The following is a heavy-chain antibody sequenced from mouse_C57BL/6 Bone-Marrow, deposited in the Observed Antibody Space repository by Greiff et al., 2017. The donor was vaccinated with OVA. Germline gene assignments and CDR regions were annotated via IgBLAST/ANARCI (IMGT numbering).Heavy chain of an antibody. Sequence: VQLQQPGAELVKPGASVKLSCKASGYTFTSYWMQWVKQRPGQGLEWIGEIDPSDSYTNYNQKFKGKATLTVDTSSSTAYMQLSSLTSEDSAVYYCARLVTTVENYFDYWGQGTTLTVSS. D-gene: IGHD1-1*01. CDR3: ARLVTTVENYFDY. CDR2: IDPSDSYT. CDR1: GYTFTSYW. J-gene: IGHJ2*01. V-gene: IGHV1-50*01.